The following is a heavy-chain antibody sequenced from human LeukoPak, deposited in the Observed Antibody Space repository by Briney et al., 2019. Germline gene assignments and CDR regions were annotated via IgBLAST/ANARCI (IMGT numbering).Heavy chain of an antibody. J-gene: IGHJ4*02. D-gene: IGHD1-26*01. CDR3: AKYRRELHRFDY. V-gene: IGHV3-23*01. CDR1: GFTFRSYA. Sequence: GGSLRLSCAASGFTFRSYAMSWVRQAPGKGLEWVSAISGSGGSTYYADSVKGRFTISRDNSKNTLYLQMNSLRAEDTAVYYCAKYRRELHRFDYWGQGTLVTVSS. CDR2: ISGSGGST.